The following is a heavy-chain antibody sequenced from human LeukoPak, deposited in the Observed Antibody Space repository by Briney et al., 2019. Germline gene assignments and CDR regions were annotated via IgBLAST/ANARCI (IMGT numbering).Heavy chain of an antibody. J-gene: IGHJ3*02. Sequence: ASVKVSCKASGYTFTGYHIHWVRQAPGQGLEWMGWINPNSGGTNYAQNFQGRVTMTRDTSISTAYMELSSLSSDDTAVYYCARPRAQQWLVRGDAFDIWGQGTMVTVS. D-gene: IGHD6-19*01. CDR3: ARPRAQQWLVRGDAFDI. V-gene: IGHV1-2*02. CDR1: GYTFTGYH. CDR2: INPNSGGT.